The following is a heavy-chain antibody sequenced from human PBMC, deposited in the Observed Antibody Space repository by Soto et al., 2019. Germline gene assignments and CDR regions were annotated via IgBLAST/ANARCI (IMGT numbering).Heavy chain of an antibody. Sequence: LSLTCTVSGGSISSSSYYWGWIRQPPGKGLEWIGSIYYSGSTYYNPSLKSRVTISVDTSKNQFSLKLSSVTAADTAVYYCARHLWFGELLYRGWFDPWGQGTLVAVSS. CDR1: GGSISSSSYY. V-gene: IGHV4-39*01. CDR2: IYYSGST. J-gene: IGHJ5*02. CDR3: ARHLWFGELLYRGWFDP. D-gene: IGHD3-10*01.